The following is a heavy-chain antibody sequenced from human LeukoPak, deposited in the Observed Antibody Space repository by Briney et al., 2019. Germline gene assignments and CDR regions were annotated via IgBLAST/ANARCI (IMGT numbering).Heavy chain of an antibody. D-gene: IGHD5/OR15-5a*01. Sequence: SEALSLTCSVSGASINNWWSWVRQPPERGLDWIAYIHHSGGTKYNPSLRSRATISLDTSKNQGSLMLTSVTAADTAVYFCAAHVLFDSNNYSFWFDPWGQGTLVTVSP. V-gene: IGHV4-59*08. CDR3: AAHVLFDSNNYSFWFDP. CDR2: IHHSGGT. J-gene: IGHJ5*02. CDR1: GASINNW.